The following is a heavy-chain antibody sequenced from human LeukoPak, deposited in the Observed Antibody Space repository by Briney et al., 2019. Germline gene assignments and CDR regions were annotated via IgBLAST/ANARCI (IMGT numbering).Heavy chain of an antibody. D-gene: IGHD2-15*01. CDR1: TFTFSNYG. J-gene: IGHJ3*02. CDR2: INSDGSST. Sequence: GGSLRLSCAASTFTFSNYGMHWVRQAPGKGLVWVSRINSDGSSTSYADSVKGRFTISRDDAKNTLYLQMNSLRAEDTAVYYCAREGYCSGGNCYMNAFDIWAKGQWSPSLQ. CDR3: AREGYCSGGNCYMNAFDI. V-gene: IGHV3-74*01.